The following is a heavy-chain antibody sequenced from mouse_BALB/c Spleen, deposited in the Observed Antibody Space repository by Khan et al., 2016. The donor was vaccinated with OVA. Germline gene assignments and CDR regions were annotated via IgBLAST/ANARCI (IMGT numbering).Heavy chain of an antibody. CDR3: ARAPYGNLSY. CDR1: GFTFSTYA. CDR2: ISSDGDYT. Sequence: EVELVESGGGLVKPGGSLTLSCAASGFTFSTYAMSWVRQPPEKRLVWVATISSDGDYTYFPDNVTGRFTIPRDNAKNTLCLQMNSLRSEDTAMYYGARAPYGNLSYWGQGTLGTVSA. J-gene: IGHJ3*01. V-gene: IGHV5-9-3*01. D-gene: IGHD2-1*01.